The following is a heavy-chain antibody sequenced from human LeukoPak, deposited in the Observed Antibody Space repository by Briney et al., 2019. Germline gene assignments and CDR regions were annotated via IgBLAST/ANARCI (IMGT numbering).Heavy chain of an antibody. CDR3: AKGCSWSYYEDCFDP. V-gene: IGHV3-30*18. CDR1: GFTFSSYA. Sequence: GGSLRLSCAASGFTFSSYATQWVRQAPGKGRERVAVISYDGSNKYYADSVKGRFTISRDNSNNTLYLQMTSLRAEDTAVYYCAKGCSWSYYEDCFDPWGQGTLVTVSS. CDR2: ISYDGSNK. D-gene: IGHD3-10*02. J-gene: IGHJ5*02.